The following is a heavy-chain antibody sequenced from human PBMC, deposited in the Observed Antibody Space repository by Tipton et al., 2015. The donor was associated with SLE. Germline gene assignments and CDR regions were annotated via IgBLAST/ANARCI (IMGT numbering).Heavy chain of an antibody. CDR2: LSYDGINE. CDR1: GFTFRTYA. D-gene: IGHD5-18*01. CDR3: AKHDSYGQSGFGY. V-gene: IGHV3-30*14. J-gene: IGHJ4*02. Sequence: SLRLSCAASGFTFRTYAMHWVRQAPGKGLEWVAILSYDGINEYYADSVKGRFTISRDNSKNTLYLQMNSLRAEDTAVYYCAKHDSYGQSGFGYWGQGTLVTVSS.